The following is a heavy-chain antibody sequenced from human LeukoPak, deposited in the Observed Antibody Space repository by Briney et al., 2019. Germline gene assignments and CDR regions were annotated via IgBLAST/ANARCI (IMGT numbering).Heavy chain of an antibody. CDR2: IYYSGST. D-gene: IGHD5-18*01. CDR3: ARGGGYSYGTDPFDY. CDR1: GGSISSYY. J-gene: IGHJ4*02. Sequence: PSETLSLTCTVSGGSISSYYWSWIRQPPGKGLEWIGYIYYSGSTNYNPSLKSRVTISVDTSKNQLSLKLSSVTAADTAVYYCARGGGYSYGTDPFDYWGQGTLVTVSS. V-gene: IGHV4-59*01.